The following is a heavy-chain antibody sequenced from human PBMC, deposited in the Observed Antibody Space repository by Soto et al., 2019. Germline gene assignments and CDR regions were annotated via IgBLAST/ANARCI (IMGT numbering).Heavy chain of an antibody. D-gene: IGHD3-10*01. V-gene: IGHV2-5*02. CDR1: GFSLTRGVG. J-gene: IGHJ6*02. CDR2: IYWDDDK. CDR3: VRDSYGSGYGMDV. Sequence: QITLKESGPTLVKPTQTLTLTCTFSGFSLTRGVGVGWIRQPPGKALEWLALIYWDDDKRYSPSLKSRLTITKDTSKNQVVLTMTNLGPEDTATYYCVRDSYGSGYGMDVWGQGTTVTVSS.